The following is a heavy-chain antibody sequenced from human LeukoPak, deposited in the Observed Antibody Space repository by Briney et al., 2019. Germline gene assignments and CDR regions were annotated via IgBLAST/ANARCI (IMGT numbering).Heavy chain of an antibody. D-gene: IGHD3-9*01. V-gene: IGHV4-4*07. CDR1: GGSISSYY. J-gene: IGHJ4*02. Sequence: SETLSLTCTVSGGSISSYYWSWIRQPAGKGLEWIGRIYTSGSTNYNPSLKSRVTMSVDTPKNQFSLKLSSVTAADTAVYYCARAGYFDWLSVFDYWGQGTLVTVSS. CDR2: IYTSGST. CDR3: ARAGYFDWLSVFDY.